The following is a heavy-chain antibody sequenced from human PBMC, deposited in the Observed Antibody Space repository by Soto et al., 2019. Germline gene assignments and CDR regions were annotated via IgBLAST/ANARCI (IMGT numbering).Heavy chain of an antibody. Sequence: GASVKVSCKASGGTFSSYAISWVRQAPGQGLEWMGGIIPIFGTANYAQKFQGRVTITADKSTSTAYMELSSLRSEDTAVYYCARAEMATLDFDYWGQGTLVTVSS. J-gene: IGHJ4*02. D-gene: IGHD5-12*01. V-gene: IGHV1-69*06. CDR2: IIPIFGTA. CDR1: GGTFSSYA. CDR3: ARAEMATLDFDY.